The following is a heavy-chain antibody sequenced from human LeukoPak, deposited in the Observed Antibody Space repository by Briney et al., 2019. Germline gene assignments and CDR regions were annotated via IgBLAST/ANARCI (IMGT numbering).Heavy chain of an antibody. V-gene: IGHV3-23*01. CDR2: TTGSGGST. CDR1: GFTFSSYA. J-gene: IGHJ5*02. D-gene: IGHD3-22*01. Sequence: GGSLRLSCAASGFTFSSYAMNWVRQAPGKGLEWVSATTGSGGSTYYADSVKGRFTISRDNSKNTVYLQMNSLRADDTAVYYCAKDTGLLLSSGYYDPWGQGTLVTVSS. CDR3: AKDTGLLLSSGYYDP.